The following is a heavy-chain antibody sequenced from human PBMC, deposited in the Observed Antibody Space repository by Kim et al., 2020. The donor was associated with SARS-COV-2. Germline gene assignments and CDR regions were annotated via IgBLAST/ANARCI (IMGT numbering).Heavy chain of an antibody. CDR2: INHSGST. Sequence: SETLSLTCAVYGGSFSGYYWSWIRQPPGKGLEWIGEINHSGSTNYNPSLKSRVTISVDTSKNQFSLKLSSVTAADTAVYYCASGRTDYYDSSGYYYYGMDFWGQGTTVTVSS. J-gene: IGHJ6*02. CDR1: GGSFSGYY. D-gene: IGHD3-22*01. V-gene: IGHV4-34*01. CDR3: ASGRTDYYDSSGYYYYGMDF.